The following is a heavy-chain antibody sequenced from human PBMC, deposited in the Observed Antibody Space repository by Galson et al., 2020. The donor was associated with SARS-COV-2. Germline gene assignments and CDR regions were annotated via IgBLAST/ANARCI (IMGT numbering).Heavy chain of an antibody. D-gene: IGHD6-13*01. Sequence: GESLKISCKASGYTFTGYYMHWVRQAPGQGLEWMGWINPNSGGTNYAQKFQGRVTMTRDTSISTAYMELSRLRSDDTAVYYCARLTSVAREAGFVDYFDYWGQGTLVTVSS. J-gene: IGHJ4*02. CDR2: INPNSGGT. V-gene: IGHV1-2*02. CDR1: GYTFTGYY. CDR3: ARLTSVAREAGFVDYFDY.